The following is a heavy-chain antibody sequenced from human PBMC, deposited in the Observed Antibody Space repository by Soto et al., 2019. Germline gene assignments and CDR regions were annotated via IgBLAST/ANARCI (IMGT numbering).Heavy chain of an antibody. D-gene: IGHD1-1*01. CDR1: EFTFSNYA. CDR2: ISSSGGTT. J-gene: IGHJ3*02. CDR3: AKDIQGRGATTGDDAFDI. Sequence: EVQLLESGGGLVQPGGSLRLSCVGSEFTFSNYAMNWVRQAPGEGPEWVSLISSSGGTTYYADSVKGRFSISRDNSKNTLYLQMNSLRVEDTAIYYCAKDIQGRGATTGDDAFDIWGPGTMVTVSS. V-gene: IGHV3-23*01.